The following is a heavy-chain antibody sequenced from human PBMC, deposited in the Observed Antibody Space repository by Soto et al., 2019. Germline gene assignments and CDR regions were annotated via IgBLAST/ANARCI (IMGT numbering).Heavy chain of an antibody. J-gene: IGHJ4*02. CDR1: GFSVSSNY. D-gene: IGHD6-19*01. V-gene: IGHV3-53*01. CDR3: ARDPGSIAGAGTI. Sequence: EVLLVESGGGLIQPGGSLRLACAASGFSVSSNYMSWVRQAPGKGLEWVSVIYTGGSTHYADSVEGRFTISRDISKNTLYLQMNSLSAEDTAVYYCARDPGSIAGAGTIWGQGTLVTVSS. CDR2: IYTGGST.